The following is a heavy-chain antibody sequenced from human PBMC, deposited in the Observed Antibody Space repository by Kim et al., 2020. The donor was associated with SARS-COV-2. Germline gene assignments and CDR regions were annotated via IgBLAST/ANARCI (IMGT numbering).Heavy chain of an antibody. Sequence: SVKVSCKASGGTFSSYAISWVRQAPGQGLEWMGGIIPIFGTANYAQKFQGRVTITADESTSTAYMELSSLRSEDTAVYYCARDRRDGYNYYYYGMDVWGQGTTVTVSS. CDR1: GGTFSSYA. V-gene: IGHV1-69*13. D-gene: IGHD5-12*01. J-gene: IGHJ6*02. CDR3: ARDRRDGYNYYYYGMDV. CDR2: IIPIFGTA.